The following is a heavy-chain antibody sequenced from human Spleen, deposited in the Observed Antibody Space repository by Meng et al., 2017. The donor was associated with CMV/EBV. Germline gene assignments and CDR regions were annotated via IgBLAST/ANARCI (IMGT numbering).Heavy chain of an antibody. Sequence: ADYGGSVSGYYWSWIRQAPGKGLKWSGEVNHGGSNNYNPTLKGQVTISVDTSKNQFSLKLSSVNAADTAVYYCASGYYYDSSGYAYWAQGTLVTVSS. D-gene: IGHD3-22*01. V-gene: IGHV4-34*01. CDR1: GGSVSGYY. J-gene: IGHJ4*02. CDR2: VNHGGSN. CDR3: ASGYYYDSSGYAY.